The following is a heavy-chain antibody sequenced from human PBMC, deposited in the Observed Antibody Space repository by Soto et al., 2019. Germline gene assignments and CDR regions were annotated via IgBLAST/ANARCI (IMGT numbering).Heavy chain of an antibody. J-gene: IGHJ4*02. V-gene: IGHV3-7*01. CDR3: ARESNAHFDY. Sequence: EVQLVESGGGLVQPGGSLRFSCAASGFTFSAYWMSWVRQAPGKGPEWVATISHEGNEKFYVDSVKGRFTISRDNAKNSLYLQMTSLRTEDTAVFYCARESNAHFDYWGQGILVTVSS. D-gene: IGHD7-27*01. CDR1: GFTFSAYW. CDR2: ISHEGNEK.